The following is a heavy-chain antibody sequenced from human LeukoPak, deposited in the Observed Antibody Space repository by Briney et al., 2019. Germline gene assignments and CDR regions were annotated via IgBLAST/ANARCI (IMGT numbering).Heavy chain of an antibody. J-gene: IGHJ6*03. D-gene: IGHD2-2*01. Sequence: GSSVKVSCKASGGTFSSYAISWVRQAPGQGLEWMGGIIPIFGTANYAQKFQGRVTITTDESTSTAYMELSSLRSEDTAVYYCASQKPPYCSSTSCHLYYYYYYMDVWGKGTTVTVSS. CDR2: IIPIFGTA. CDR1: GGTFSSYA. CDR3: ASQKPPYCSSTSCHLYYYYYYMDV. V-gene: IGHV1-69*05.